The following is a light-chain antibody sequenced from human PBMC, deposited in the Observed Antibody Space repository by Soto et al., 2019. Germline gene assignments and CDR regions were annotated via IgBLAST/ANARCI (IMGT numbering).Light chain of an antibody. CDR2: EVS. CDR1: SIDVGGYNY. V-gene: IGLV2-14*01. CDR3: SSYTTSSTLRL. Sequence: QSALTQPASVSGSPGQSITISCTGSSIDVGGYNYVSWYQQHPGKAPKLMIYEVSNRPSGVSNRFSGSKSGNTASLTISGLQAEDEADYYCSSYTTSSTLRLFGGGTQLTVL. J-gene: IGLJ2*01.